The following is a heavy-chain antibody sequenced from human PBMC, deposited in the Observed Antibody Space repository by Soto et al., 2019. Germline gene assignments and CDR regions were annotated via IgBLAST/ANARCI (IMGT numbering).Heavy chain of an antibody. J-gene: IGHJ4*02. CDR1: GSSLNDFQ. D-gene: IGHD3-16*02. Sequence: QVQLQESGPGLVKHSETLSLTCTVSGSSLNDFQWIWIRQPPGKGLEWIGSIYFGQPTHSDNPSLKSRATIALDTSMSHVSLKLASVTAADTAVYFCERSNTRYSNPDYWGQGSLVTVSS. CDR2: IYFGQPTH. V-gene: IGHV4-59*08. CDR3: ERSNTRYSNPDY.